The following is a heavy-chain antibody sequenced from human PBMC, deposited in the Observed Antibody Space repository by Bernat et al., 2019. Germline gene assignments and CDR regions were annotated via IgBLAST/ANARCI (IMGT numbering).Heavy chain of an antibody. V-gene: IGHV1-2*04. CDR1: GYTFTGYY. D-gene: IGHD5-24*01. J-gene: IGHJ6*02. Sequence: QVQLVQSGAEVKKPGASVKVSCKASGYTFTGYYMHWVRQAPGQGLEWMGWINPNSGGTNYAQKFQGWVTRTRDTSISTAYMELSRLRSDDTAVYYCARAMATIGDNYYYYGMDVWGQGTTVTVSS. CDR3: ARAMATIGDNYYYYGMDV. CDR2: INPNSGGT.